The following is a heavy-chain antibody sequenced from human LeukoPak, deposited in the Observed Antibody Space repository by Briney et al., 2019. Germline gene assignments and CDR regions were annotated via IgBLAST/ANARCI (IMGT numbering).Heavy chain of an antibody. Sequence: GGSLRLSCTASGFIFSYAWMSWVRQAPGKGLEWVGRIKSESDGGTPDYAAPVKGRFTISRDDSKNTLYLQMNSLKTEDTGVYYCTTDDYDILTGDYFFDSWGQGTLVTVSS. D-gene: IGHD3-9*01. CDR3: TTDDYDILTGDYFFDS. V-gene: IGHV3-15*01. CDR2: IKSESDGGTP. J-gene: IGHJ4*02. CDR1: GFIFSYAW.